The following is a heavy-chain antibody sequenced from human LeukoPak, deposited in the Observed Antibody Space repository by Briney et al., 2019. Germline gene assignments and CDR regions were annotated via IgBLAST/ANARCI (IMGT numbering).Heavy chain of an antibody. D-gene: IGHD5/OR15-5a*01. Sequence: GGSLRLSCVVSGFNFGSYEMSWVRQAPGKGLEWVSYIGGGGSPTHYADSVKGRFTVSRDNAKNSLYLQLNSLRAEDTAVYYCAREIVSTPDTFDIWGQGTVVTVSS. CDR3: AREIVSTPDTFDI. CDR2: IGGGGSPT. V-gene: IGHV3-48*03. J-gene: IGHJ3*02. CDR1: GFNFGSYE.